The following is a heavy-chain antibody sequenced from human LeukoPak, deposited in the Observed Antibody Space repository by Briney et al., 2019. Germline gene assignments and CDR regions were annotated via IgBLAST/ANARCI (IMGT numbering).Heavy chain of an antibody. CDR2: ITHSGST. CDR3: ARDRGGIAAAGTFWFDP. J-gene: IGHJ5*02. V-gene: IGHV4-34*01. Sequence: SETLSLTCAVYGGSFSGYYWSWIRQPPGKGLEWIGEITHSGSTNYNPSLKSRVTISVDTSKSQFSLRLSSVTAADTAVYYCARDRGGIAAAGTFWFDPWGQGTLVTVSS. D-gene: IGHD6-13*01. CDR1: GGSFSGYY.